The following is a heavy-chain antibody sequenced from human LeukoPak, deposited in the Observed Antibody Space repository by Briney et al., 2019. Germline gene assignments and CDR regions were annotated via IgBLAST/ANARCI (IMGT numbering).Heavy chain of an antibody. D-gene: IGHD6-13*01. CDR2: INEDGSEK. Sequence: PGGSLRLSCVDSGFTSSRYWMSWVRPAPGKGLEWVANINEDGSEKYYVDSVKGRFTISGDNAKNTLYLQMNSLRAEDTAIYYCARVAYSSTWYIDYWGQGTLVAVAS. V-gene: IGHV3-7*02. J-gene: IGHJ4*02. CDR3: ARVAYSSTWYIDY. CDR1: GFTSSRYW.